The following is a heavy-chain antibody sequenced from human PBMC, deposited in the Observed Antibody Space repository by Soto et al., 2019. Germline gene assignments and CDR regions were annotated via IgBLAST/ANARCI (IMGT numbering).Heavy chain of an antibody. D-gene: IGHD1-1*01. V-gene: IGHV3-23*01. CDR1: GFTFNNFA. J-gene: IGHJ4*02. CDR3: EKDPPTRGTTFDY. Sequence: EVQLLESGGGLVQPGGSLRLSCAVSGFTFNNFAMSWVRQAPGKGLEWVATINDGGGSTYYPDSVKGRFTISRDNSKNTVFLQINRLRVEETATYYCEKDPPTRGTTFDYWGQGTLVSVSS. CDR2: INDGGGST.